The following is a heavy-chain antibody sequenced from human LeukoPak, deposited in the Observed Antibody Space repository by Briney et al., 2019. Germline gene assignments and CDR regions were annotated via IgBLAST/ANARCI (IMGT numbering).Heavy chain of an antibody. V-gene: IGHV1-18*01. CDR2: ISACNGNT. D-gene: IGHD3-10*01. CDR3: ARDNYYGSGSQIGGYYYYYGMDV. Sequence: GASVKVSCKASGYTFTSYGISWLRQAPGQGLEWMGWISACNGNTNYAQKLQGRVTMTTDTSTSTAYMELRSLRSDDTAVYYCARDNYYGSGSQIGGYYYYYGMDVWGQGTTVTVSS. J-gene: IGHJ6*02. CDR1: GYTFTSYG.